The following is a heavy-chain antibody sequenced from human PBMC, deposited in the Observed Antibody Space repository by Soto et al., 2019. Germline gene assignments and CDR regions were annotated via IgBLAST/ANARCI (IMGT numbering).Heavy chain of an antibody. J-gene: IGHJ6*02. CDR1: GYTFTNYG. D-gene: IGHD3-9*01. V-gene: IGHV1-2*04. Sequence: ASVKVSCKASGYTFTNYGISWVRQAPGQGLEWMGWINPNSGGTNYAQKFQGWVTMTRDTSISTAYMELSRLRSDDTAVYYCARDRGPYYDILTGYFGYTLDVWGQGTTVTVSS. CDR2: INPNSGGT. CDR3: ARDRGPYYDILTGYFGYTLDV.